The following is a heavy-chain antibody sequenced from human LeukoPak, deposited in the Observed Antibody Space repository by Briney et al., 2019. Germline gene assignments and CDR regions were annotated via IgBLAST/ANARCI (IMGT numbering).Heavy chain of an antibody. D-gene: IGHD1-7*01. Sequence: GASVKVSCKASGYTFTGYYMHWVRQAPGQGLEWMGWINPNSGGTNYAQKFQGRVTMTRDTSISTAYMEPSRLRSDDTAVYYCAESLLKRGQGITGTTGWGQGTLVTVSS. CDR1: GYTFTGYY. CDR2: INPNSGGT. V-gene: IGHV1-2*02. J-gene: IGHJ4*02. CDR3: AESLLKRGQGITGTTG.